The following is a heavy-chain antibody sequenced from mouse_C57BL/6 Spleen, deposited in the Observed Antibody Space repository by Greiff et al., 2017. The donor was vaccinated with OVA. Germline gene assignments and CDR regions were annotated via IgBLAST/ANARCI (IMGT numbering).Heavy chain of an antibody. V-gene: IGHV1-15*01. D-gene: IGHD2-3*01. CDR2: IDPETGGT. J-gene: IGHJ2*01. CDR3: TRRDGSDYFDY. Sequence: VQRVESGAELVRPGASVTLSCKASGYTFTDYEMHWVKQTPVHGLEWIGAIDPETGGTAYNQKFKGKAILTADKSSSTAYMELRSLTSEDSAVYYCTRRDGSDYFDYWGKGTTLTVSS. CDR1: GYTFTDYE.